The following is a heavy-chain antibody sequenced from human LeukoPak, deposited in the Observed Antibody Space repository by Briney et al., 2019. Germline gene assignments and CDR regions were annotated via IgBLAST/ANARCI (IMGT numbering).Heavy chain of an antibody. D-gene: IGHD2-8*01. J-gene: IGHJ4*02. CDR2: ISSSNSYI. V-gene: IGHV3-21*01. CDR3: ARDGPAWVSDY. CDR1: GFTFSSYS. Sequence: GGSLRLSCAVSGFTFSSYSMNWVRQAPGKGLEWVSSISSSNSYIYYADSVKGRFTIPRDNAKNSLYLQMNSLRAEDTAVYYCARDGPAWVSDYWGQGTLVTVSS.